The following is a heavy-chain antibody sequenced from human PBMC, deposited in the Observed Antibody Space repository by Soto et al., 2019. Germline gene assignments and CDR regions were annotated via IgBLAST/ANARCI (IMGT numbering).Heavy chain of an antibody. CDR1: GYTFTAYY. J-gene: IGHJ5*02. Sequence: GASVKVSCKASGYTFTAYYMHWVRQAPGQGLEWMGWINPNSGVTNYAQKFQGRVTMTRDTSISTVYMDLSSLISDDTAVYFCARGGLVVANWFDPWGQGTLVTVS. D-gene: IGHD2-15*01. CDR3: ARGGLVVANWFDP. CDR2: INPNSGVT. V-gene: IGHV1-2*02.